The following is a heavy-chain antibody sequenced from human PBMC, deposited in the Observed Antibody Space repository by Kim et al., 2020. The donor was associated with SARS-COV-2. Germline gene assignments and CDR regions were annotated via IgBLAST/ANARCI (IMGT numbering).Heavy chain of an antibody. J-gene: IGHJ6*02. CDR2: IKSKTDGGTT. D-gene: IGHD2-15*01. V-gene: IGHV3-15*01. CDR3: TTGPSVVVSYYYYGMDV. CDR1: GFTFSNAW. Sequence: GGSLRLSCAASGFTFSNAWMSWVRQAPGKGLEWVGRIKSKTDGGTTDYAAPVKGRFTISRDDSKNTLYLQMNSLKTEDTAVYYCTTGPSVVVSYYYYGMDVWGQGTTVTVSS.